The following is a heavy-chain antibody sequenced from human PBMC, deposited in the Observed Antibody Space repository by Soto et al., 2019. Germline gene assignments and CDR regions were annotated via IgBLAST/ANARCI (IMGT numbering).Heavy chain of an antibody. CDR1: GGSINSSSYF. CDR3: ARHDSSGSRSWFDS. Sequence: SETLSLTCSVSGGSINSSSYFWGWVRQPPGKGLEWIGSIYYSGSTYYNPSLRSRVTISVDTSKNQFSLKLSSVTAADTAVFYCARHDSSGSRSWFDSWGQGTLVTVSS. J-gene: IGHJ5*01. CDR2: IYYSGST. V-gene: IGHV4-39*01. D-gene: IGHD6-19*01.